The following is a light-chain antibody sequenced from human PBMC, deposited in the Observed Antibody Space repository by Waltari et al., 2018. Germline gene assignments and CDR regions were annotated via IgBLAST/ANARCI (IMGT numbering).Light chain of an antibody. CDR2: EVN. CDR1: SNDIGSYNR. Sequence: QSALTLPASVSGSPGQSISISCTGTSNDIGSYNRVSWYQHHPGNAPKLLVYEVNKRPAGVSGRFSGSKSGNTASLTISGLQAEDEGDYYCGSYRGGHSWVFGGGAKLTVL. J-gene: IGLJ3*02. CDR3: GSYRGGHSWV. V-gene: IGLV2-23*02.